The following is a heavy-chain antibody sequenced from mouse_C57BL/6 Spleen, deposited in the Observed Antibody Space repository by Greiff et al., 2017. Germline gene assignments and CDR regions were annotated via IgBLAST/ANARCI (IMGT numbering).Heavy chain of an antibody. CDR1: GYTFTSYW. D-gene: IGHD4-1*01. J-gene: IGHJ2*01. CDR3: ARMAQTGTRVDY. CDR2: IDPSDSET. Sequence: QVQLKQPGAELVRPGSSVKLSCKASGYTFTSYWMHWVKQRPIQGLEWIGNIDPSDSETHYNQKFKDKATLTVDKSSSTAYMQLSSLTSEDSAVYYCARMAQTGTRVDYWGQGTTLTVSS. V-gene: IGHV1-52*01.